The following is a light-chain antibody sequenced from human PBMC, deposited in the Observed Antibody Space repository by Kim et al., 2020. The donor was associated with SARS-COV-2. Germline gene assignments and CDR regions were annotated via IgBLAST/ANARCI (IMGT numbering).Light chain of an antibody. V-gene: IGKV1-39*01. CDR2: AAS. Sequence: SVGDRVTITCRASQNLNSYLNWYQQKPGKAPKLLIYAASTLQSGVPSRFSGSGYGTDFTLTINSLQTEDFATYYCQQSHTAPLLTFGGGTKVDIK. CDR1: QNLNSY. J-gene: IGKJ4*01. CDR3: QQSHTAPLLT.